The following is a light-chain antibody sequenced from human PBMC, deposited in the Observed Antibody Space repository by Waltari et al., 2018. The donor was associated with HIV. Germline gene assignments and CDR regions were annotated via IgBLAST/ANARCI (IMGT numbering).Light chain of an antibody. CDR1: SSHIGSTY. CDR2: TNN. CDR3: AAWNDRLSGYV. Sequence: QSVLTQPPSASGTPGQRVTIPCSGRSSHIGSTYVYWYQQRPGTSPKLRSYTNNQRPSGVPDRFSGSKSGTSASLAISGLRSEDEADYYCAAWNDRLSGYVFGTVTKVTV. J-gene: IGLJ1*01. V-gene: IGLV1-47*01.